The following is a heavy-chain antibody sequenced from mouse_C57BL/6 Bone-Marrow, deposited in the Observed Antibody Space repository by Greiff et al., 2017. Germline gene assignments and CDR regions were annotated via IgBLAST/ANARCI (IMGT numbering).Heavy chain of an antibody. CDR2: ISSGSSTI. J-gene: IGHJ2*01. D-gene: IGHD2-2*01. Sequence: EVQLVESGGGLVKPGGSLKLSCAASGFTFSDYGMHWVRQAPEKGLEWVAYISSGSSTIYYAATVKGRFTIARDNAKNALILQMTSLRSEDTAMYYCAWRRLPLDYWGQGTTLTVSS. CDR1: GFTFSDYG. V-gene: IGHV5-17*01. CDR3: AWRRLPLDY.